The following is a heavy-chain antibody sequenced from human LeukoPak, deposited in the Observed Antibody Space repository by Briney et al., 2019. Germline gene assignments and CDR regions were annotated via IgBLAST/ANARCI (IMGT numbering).Heavy chain of an antibody. CDR2: ISYDGRNI. CDR1: GFTFADYA. CDR3: AKGPLRGTAAAIDY. J-gene: IGHJ4*02. V-gene: IGHV3-30*18. D-gene: IGHD2-2*01. Sequence: GRSLRLSCAASGFTFADYAMHWVRQAPGKGLEWVAVISYDGRNIHYPDSVKGRFTISRDISTDALWLQMDSLRTEDTAVYYCAKGPLRGTAAAIDYWGQGTLVTVPS.